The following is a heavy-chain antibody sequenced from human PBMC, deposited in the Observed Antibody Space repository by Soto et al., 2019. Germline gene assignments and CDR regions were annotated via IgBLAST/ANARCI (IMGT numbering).Heavy chain of an antibody. CDR3: ARVPAATETDY. D-gene: IGHD2-2*01. Sequence: ASETLSLTCAVYGGSFSGYYWSWIRQPPGKGLEWIGEINHSGSTNYNPSLMSRVTISVNTSKNQSSLKLSSVTAADTAVYYCARVPAATETDYWGQGTLVTVSS. J-gene: IGHJ4*02. CDR2: INHSGST. CDR1: GGSFSGYY. V-gene: IGHV4-34*01.